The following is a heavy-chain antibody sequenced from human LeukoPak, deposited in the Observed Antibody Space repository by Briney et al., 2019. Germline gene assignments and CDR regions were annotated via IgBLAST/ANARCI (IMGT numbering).Heavy chain of an antibody. CDR3: ARGDIVVVGYYYYGMDV. CDR2: IYYSGST. V-gene: IGHV4-31*03. J-gene: IGHJ6*02. D-gene: IGHD2-2*01. CDR1: GGSISSGGYY. Sequence: PSQTLSLTCTVSGGSISSGGYYWSWIRQHPGTGLEWLGYIYYSGSTYYNPSLKSRVAISVDTSKNRFSLKLSSVTAADTAVYYCARGDIVVVGYYYYGMDVWGQGTTVTVSS.